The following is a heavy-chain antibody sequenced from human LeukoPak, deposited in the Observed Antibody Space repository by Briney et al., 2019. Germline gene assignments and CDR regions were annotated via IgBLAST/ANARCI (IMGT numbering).Heavy chain of an antibody. J-gene: IGHJ6*03. CDR3: AKMNGYMDV. V-gene: IGHV3-23*01. CDR2: ISGSGSGT. CDR1: GFTFSSSA. D-gene: IGHD1-1*01. Sequence: GGSLRLSCTASGFTFSSSAITWVRQAPGKGLEWVSGISGSGSGTYYADFVKGRFTISRDNSKNTMDLEMNSLRAEDTAVYYCAKMNGYMDVWGKGTTVTVSS.